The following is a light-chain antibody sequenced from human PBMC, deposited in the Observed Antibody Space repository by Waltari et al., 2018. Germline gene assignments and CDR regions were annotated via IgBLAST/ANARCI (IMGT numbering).Light chain of an antibody. Sequence: RAGESVGRWVAWYQQKPGQPPRLLIYGAASRATGIPDRFSGSGSGIDFSLTISRLEPEDSAVYYCQKYGTLPATFGQGTKVEVK. CDR3: QKYGTLPAT. CDR2: GAA. V-gene: IGKV3-20*01. CDR1: ESVGRWV. J-gene: IGKJ1*01.